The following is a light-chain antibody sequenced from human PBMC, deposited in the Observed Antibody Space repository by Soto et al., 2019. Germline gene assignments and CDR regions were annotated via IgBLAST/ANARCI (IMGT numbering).Light chain of an antibody. CDR2: QTS. CDR1: DSITTW. Sequence: QLIQSPSTLSASVGDRVNITCRGTDSITTWLAWYQQKRGKAPTLLIYQTSVLQNGVPSRFSGTGSETEFTLTIDSLQPDDVATYYCQTYHVFGQGTKVEI. V-gene: IGKV1-5*03. J-gene: IGKJ2*01. CDR3: QTYHV.